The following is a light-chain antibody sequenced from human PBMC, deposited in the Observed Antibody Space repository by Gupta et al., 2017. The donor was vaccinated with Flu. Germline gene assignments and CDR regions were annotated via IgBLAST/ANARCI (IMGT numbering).Light chain of an antibody. CDR3: QQSFSRHWT. CDR2: GAS. CDR1: QSISDY. V-gene: IGKV1-39*01. Sequence: DIQMTQSPSSLSASVGDRVTITCRASQSISDYLTWYQRRPGKAPNLLIYGASTLHSGVPSRFSGSGSGTDFTLVISSLQPEDFATYYCQQSFSRHWTFGQGTKVEI. J-gene: IGKJ1*01.